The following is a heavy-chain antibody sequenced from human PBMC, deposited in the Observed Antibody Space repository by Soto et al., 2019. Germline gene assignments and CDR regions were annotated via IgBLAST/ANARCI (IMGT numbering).Heavy chain of an antibody. J-gene: IGHJ6*02. D-gene: IGHD4-17*01. CDR2: ISAYNGNT. CDR3: AREKVTTMFYYYYYGMDV. V-gene: IGHV1-18*04. Sequence: VKVSCKASGYTFTSYGISWVRQAPGQGLEWMGWISAYNGNTNYAQKLQGRVTMTTDTSTSTAYMELRSLRSDDTAVYYCAREKVTTMFYYYYYGMDVWGQGTTVTVSS. CDR1: GYTFTSYG.